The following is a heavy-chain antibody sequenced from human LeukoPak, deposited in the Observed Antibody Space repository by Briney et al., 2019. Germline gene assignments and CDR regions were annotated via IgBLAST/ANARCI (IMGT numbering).Heavy chain of an antibody. J-gene: IGHJ4*02. Sequence: ASVKVSCKASGYTFTRNYMHWVRQAPGQGLEWMGIINPRGGSTTYAQKFQGRLTMTRDTSTSTVYMEQSSLRSEDTAVYYCAREDADYTFSFDFWGRGTLVTVSS. D-gene: IGHD4-17*01. CDR3: AREDADYTFSFDF. CDR2: INPRGGST. CDR1: GYTFTRNY. V-gene: IGHV1-46*01.